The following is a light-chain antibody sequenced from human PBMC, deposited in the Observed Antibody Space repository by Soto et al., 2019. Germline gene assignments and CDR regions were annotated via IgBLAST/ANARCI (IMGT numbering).Light chain of an antibody. CDR3: QQSYSTPQT. CDR2: AAS. CDR1: QSISSY. Sequence: DIQMTQSPSSLSASVGDRVTITCRASQSISSYLNWYQQKPGKAPKVLIYAASSLQSGVPSRFSGSGFGTDFTLTISNLQPEDFATYYCQQSYSTPQTFGGGTKVEIK. J-gene: IGKJ4*01. V-gene: IGKV1-39*01.